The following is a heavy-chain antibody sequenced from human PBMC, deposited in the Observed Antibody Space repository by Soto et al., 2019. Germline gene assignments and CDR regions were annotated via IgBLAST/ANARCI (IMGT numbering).Heavy chain of an antibody. Sequence: ASVKVSCKASGYTFTSYAMHWVRQAPGQRLEWMGWINAGNGNTKYSQKFQGRVTITRDTSASTAYMELSSLRSEDTAVYYCARDRSTSCYIGCYYYGMDVWGQGTTVTVSS. D-gene: IGHD2-2*02. CDR3: ARDRSTSCYIGCYYYGMDV. V-gene: IGHV1-3*01. CDR2: INAGNGNT. CDR1: GYTFTSYA. J-gene: IGHJ6*02.